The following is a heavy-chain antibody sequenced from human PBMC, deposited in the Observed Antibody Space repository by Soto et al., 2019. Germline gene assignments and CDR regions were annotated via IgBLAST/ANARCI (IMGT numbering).Heavy chain of an antibody. CDR3: ARYYSSSWYPYYYGMDV. V-gene: IGHV1-69*13. D-gene: IGHD6-13*01. J-gene: IGHJ6*02. Sequence: SVKVSFKASGGTFSSYAISWVRQAPGQGLEWMGGIIPIFGTANYAQKFQGRVTITADESTSTAYMELSSLRSEDTAVYYCARYYSSSWYPYYYGMDVWGQGTTVTVS. CDR2: IIPIFGTA. CDR1: GGTFSSYA.